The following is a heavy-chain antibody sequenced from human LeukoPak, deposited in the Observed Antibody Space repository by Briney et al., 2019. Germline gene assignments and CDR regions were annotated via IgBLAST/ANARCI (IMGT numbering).Heavy chain of an antibody. D-gene: IGHD5-12*01. Sequence: GESLKISCKGSGYTFSIYWIVWVRQMPGKGLELLGIIYPGNSDTRYSPSFEGQVTISADKSSSTAFLQWSTLKASDTAMYYCARLDSGYEPAYWGQGTLVTVSS. CDR2: IYPGNSDT. V-gene: IGHV5-51*01. CDR1: GYTFSIYW. CDR3: ARLDSGYEPAY. J-gene: IGHJ4*02.